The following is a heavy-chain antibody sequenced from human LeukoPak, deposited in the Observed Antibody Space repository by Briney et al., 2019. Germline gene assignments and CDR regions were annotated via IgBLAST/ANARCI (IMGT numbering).Heavy chain of an antibody. V-gene: IGHV3-23*01. CDR3: TKEDPRFDP. CDR1: GFTFSSYA. Sequence: GGSLRLSCAASGFTFSSYAMSWVRQAPGKGLEWLSAISGSGASTHYADSVRGRFTISRVNSKSTLYLQMNSLRADDTAVYYCTKEDPRFDPWGQGTLVTVSS. CDR2: ISGSGAST. J-gene: IGHJ5*02.